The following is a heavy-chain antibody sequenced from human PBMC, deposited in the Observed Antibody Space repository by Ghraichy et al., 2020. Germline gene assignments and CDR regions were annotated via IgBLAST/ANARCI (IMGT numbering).Heavy chain of an antibody. V-gene: IGHV4-34*01. J-gene: IGHJ4*02. D-gene: IGHD3-16*01. CDR2: INHSGST. CDR3: ARGRSGLYVSRLGPSFFDY. Sequence: SQTLSLTCAVYGGSFSGYYWSWIRQPPGKGLEWIGEINHSGSTNYNPSLKSRVTISVDTSKNQFFLKLSSVTAEDTAVYYCARGRSGLYVSRLGPSFFDYWGQGTLVTVSS. CDR1: GGSFSGYY.